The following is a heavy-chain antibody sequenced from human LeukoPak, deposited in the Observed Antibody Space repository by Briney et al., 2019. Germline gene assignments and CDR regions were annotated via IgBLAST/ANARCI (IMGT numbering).Heavy chain of an antibody. CDR3: ARVLLWFGEARYFDY. D-gene: IGHD3-10*01. CDR1: GGSFSGYY. Sequence: SETLSLTCAVYGGSFSGYYWSWIRQPPGKGLEWIGEINHSGSTNYNPSLKSRVTISVDMSKNQFSLKLSSVTAADTAVYYCARVLLWFGEARYFDYWGQGTLVTVSS. J-gene: IGHJ4*02. V-gene: IGHV4-34*01. CDR2: INHSGST.